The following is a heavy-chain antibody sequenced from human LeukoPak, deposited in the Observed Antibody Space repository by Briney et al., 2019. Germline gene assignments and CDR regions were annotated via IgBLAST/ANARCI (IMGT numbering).Heavy chain of an antibody. J-gene: IGHJ3*02. Sequence: PGGSLRLSCAASGFTFSSYWMSWVRQAPGKGLEWVANIKQDGSEKYYVDSVKGRFTISRDNAKNSLYLQMNSLRAEDTAVYYCARDLEYYYDSSGLDYGAFDIWGQGTMVTVSS. D-gene: IGHD3-22*01. CDR1: GFTFSSYW. CDR2: IKQDGSEK. CDR3: ARDLEYYYDSSGLDYGAFDI. V-gene: IGHV3-7*01.